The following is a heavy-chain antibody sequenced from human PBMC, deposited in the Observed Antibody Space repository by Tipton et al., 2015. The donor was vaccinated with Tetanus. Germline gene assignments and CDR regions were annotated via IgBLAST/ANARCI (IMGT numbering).Heavy chain of an antibody. J-gene: IGHJ3*01. CDR2: IYYSGSS. V-gene: IGHV4-34*01. CDR1: GASFSDYY. CDR3: ARPSTTVTPRAFDV. Sequence: TLSLTCAVYGASFSDYYWSWIRQAPGKGLEWIGSIYYSGSSYYNPSLESRVTISLDTSKNRFSLKLTSVTAADAAVYYCARPSTTVTPRAFDVWGQGTMVTVSS. D-gene: IGHD4-17*01.